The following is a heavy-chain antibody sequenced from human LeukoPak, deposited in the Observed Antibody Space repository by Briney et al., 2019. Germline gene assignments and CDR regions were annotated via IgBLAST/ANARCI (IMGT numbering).Heavy chain of an antibody. CDR1: GFTFDDYA. CDR3: AKVYTYGDS. V-gene: IGHV3-9*01. CDR2: ISWNSGSI. J-gene: IGHJ4*02. D-gene: IGHD5-18*01. Sequence: PGGSLRLSCAASGFTFDDYAMHWVRQAPGKGLEWVSGISWNSGSIGYADSVKGRFTISRDNSKNTLYLQMNSLRAEDTAVYYCAKVYTYGDSWGQGTLVTVSS.